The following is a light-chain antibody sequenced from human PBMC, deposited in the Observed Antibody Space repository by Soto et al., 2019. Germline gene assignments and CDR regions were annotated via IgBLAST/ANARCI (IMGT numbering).Light chain of an antibody. CDR3: CSYSSSSTLFV. Sequence: QSALTQPASLSGSPGQSITISCAGTSSDIGFYNYVSWYQHHPGKAPRLMIFDVTNRPSGISNRFSGSKSGNPASLTISGLQAEDEADYHCCSYSSSSTLFVFGTGTKVTVL. V-gene: IGLV2-14*03. CDR1: SSDIGFYNY. J-gene: IGLJ1*01. CDR2: DVT.